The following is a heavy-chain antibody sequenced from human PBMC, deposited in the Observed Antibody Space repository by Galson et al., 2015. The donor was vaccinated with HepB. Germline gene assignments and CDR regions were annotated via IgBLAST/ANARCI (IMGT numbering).Heavy chain of an antibody. J-gene: IGHJ4*02. V-gene: IGHV1-69*13. CDR2: IIPIFGTA. CDR1: GGTFSSYA. CDR3: ARGPVEMATTAYFDY. D-gene: IGHD5-24*01. Sequence: SVKVSCKASGGTFSSYAISWVRQAPGQGLEWMGGIIPIFGTANYAQKFQGRVTITADESTSTAYMELSSLRSEDTAVYYCARGPVEMATTAYFDYWGQGTLVTVSS.